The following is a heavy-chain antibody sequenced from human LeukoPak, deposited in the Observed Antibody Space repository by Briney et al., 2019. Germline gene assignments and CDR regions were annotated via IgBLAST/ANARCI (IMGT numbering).Heavy chain of an antibody. CDR3: ATDRGPRGYSGYDDPNNWFDP. J-gene: IGHJ5*02. D-gene: IGHD5-12*01. CDR1: GYTLTELS. CDR2: FDPEDGET. V-gene: IGHV1-24*01. Sequence: ASVKVSCKVSGYTLTELSMHWVRQAPGKGLEWMGGFDPEDGETIYAQKFQGRVTMTEDTSTDTAYMELSSLRSEDTAVYYCATDRGPRGYSGYDDPNNWFDPWGQGTLVTVSS.